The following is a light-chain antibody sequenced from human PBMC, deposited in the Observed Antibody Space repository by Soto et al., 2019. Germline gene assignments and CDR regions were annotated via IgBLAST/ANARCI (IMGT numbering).Light chain of an antibody. CDR2: NNI. Sequence: QSVLTQPPSASGTPGQRVTISCSGSGSNIGSNPVSWFQQLPGTAPKLLIYNNIQRPSGVPDRFSGSKSGSSASLAVSGLQSEDEADYFCAAWDDSLNVLFGGGTKLTVL. J-gene: IGLJ2*01. V-gene: IGLV1-44*01. CDR1: GSNIGSNP. CDR3: AAWDDSLNVL.